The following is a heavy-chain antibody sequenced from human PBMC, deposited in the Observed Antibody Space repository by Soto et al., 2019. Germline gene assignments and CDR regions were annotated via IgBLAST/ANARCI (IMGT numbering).Heavy chain of an antibody. CDR1: GYTFTSYG. Sequence: ASVKVSCKASGYTFTSYGISWVRQAPGQGLEWMGWISAYNGNTNYAQKLQGRVTMTTDTSTSTAYMELRSLRSDDTAVYYCARDQQGYYYDSSGYYSDYWGQGTLVTVS. J-gene: IGHJ4*02. CDR3: ARDQQGYYYDSSGYYSDY. D-gene: IGHD3-22*01. V-gene: IGHV1-18*01. CDR2: ISAYNGNT.